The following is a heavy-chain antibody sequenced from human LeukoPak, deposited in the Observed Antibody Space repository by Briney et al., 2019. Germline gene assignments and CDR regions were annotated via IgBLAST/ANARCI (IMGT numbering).Heavy chain of an antibody. Sequence: GESLKISCEGSGYTFSDYWIGWVRQMPGKGLEGMGIIYPGDSDTRYCPSFQGQVPISADKSIRSAYLQWSSLKASDTAIYFCARSDNGVYSYWGQGTLVTVSS. CDR3: ARSDNGVYSY. V-gene: IGHV5-51*01. CDR1: GYTFSDYW. J-gene: IGHJ4*02. D-gene: IGHD2-8*01. CDR2: IYPGDSDT.